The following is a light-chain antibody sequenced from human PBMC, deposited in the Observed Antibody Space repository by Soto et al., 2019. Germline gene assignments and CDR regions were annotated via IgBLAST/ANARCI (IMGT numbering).Light chain of an antibody. CDR2: GTS. CDR1: QSVSSN. V-gene: IGKV3-15*01. Sequence: EIVMTQSPATLSVSPGERATLSCRASQSVSSNLAWYQQKPGQAPRLLMYGTSTRATGIPARFSGSGSGTEFTLTISSLQSEDFAGYYCQQYDKWPPVTFGGGTKVEIK. CDR3: QQYDKWPPVT. J-gene: IGKJ4*01.